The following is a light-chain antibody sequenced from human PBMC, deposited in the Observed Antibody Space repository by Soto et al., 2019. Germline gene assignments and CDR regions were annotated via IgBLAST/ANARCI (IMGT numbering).Light chain of an antibody. V-gene: IGKV1-33*01. CDR3: QQYDILPQT. J-gene: IGKJ1*01. Sequence: DTQMTQSPSSLSASVGDRVTITCQASQDIKNYLNWFQHKPGKAPKLLSYLASNLETGVPSRFSGSGSGTDFTFTISSLQPEDIATYYCQQYDILPQTFGQGTKVEIK. CDR2: LAS. CDR1: QDIKNY.